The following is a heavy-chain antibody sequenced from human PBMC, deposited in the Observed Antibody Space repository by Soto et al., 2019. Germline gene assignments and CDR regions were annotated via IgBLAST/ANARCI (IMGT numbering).Heavy chain of an antibody. V-gene: IGHV3-15*07. CDR1: GFTFTYVW. J-gene: IGHJ4*02. Sequence: EVQLVESGGGLVKPGGSLRLSCAASGFTFTYVWMNWVRQAPGKGLEWVDRIKSKTDGGTTDYAAPVKGRFTISRDDSKNTLYLQMNSLKTEDTAVYYCTRVLEGSGSTASYWGQGTLVTVSS. CDR2: IKSKTDGGTT. CDR3: TRVLEGSGSTASY. D-gene: IGHD3-10*01.